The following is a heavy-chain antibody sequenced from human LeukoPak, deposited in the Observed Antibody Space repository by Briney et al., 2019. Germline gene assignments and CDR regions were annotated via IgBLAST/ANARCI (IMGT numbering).Heavy chain of an antibody. CDR3: TTTGIAADGTFDY. CDR1: GFTFSSYA. V-gene: IGHV3-23*01. J-gene: IGHJ4*02. CDR2: ISGICGST. Sequence: PGGTLRLSCAASGFTFSSYAMSWVRQAPGKGLEWVSAISGICGSTYYADSVKGLFTISRDNSKNTLYMQMNSVRAEDTAVYYCTTTGIAADGTFDYWGKRTLVTVSS. D-gene: IGHD6-13*01.